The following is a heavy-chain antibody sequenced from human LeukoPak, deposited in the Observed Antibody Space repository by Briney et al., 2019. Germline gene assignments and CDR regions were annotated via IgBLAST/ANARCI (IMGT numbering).Heavy chain of an antibody. Sequence: ASVKVSCKASGYTFTSYDINWVRQATGQGLEWMGWMNPNSGNTGYAQKFQGRVTMTRNTSISTAYMELSSLRSEDTAVYYCARAYSSSWDLDYWGQGTLVTVSS. CDR1: GYTFTSYD. CDR2: MNPNSGNT. J-gene: IGHJ4*02. CDR3: ARAYSSSWDLDY. V-gene: IGHV1-8*01. D-gene: IGHD6-13*01.